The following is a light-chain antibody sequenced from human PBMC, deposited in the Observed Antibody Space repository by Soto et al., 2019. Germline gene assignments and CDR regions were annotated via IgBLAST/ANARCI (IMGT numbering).Light chain of an antibody. V-gene: IGLV2-11*01. Sequence: QSALTQPRSVSGSPGQSVTISCTGTSRDIGGHEYVSWYQQLPGKAPKILMYNVNKRPSGVPDRFFGSKSGNTASLTISGLQAEDEADYFCWSYAGSNSLFGGGTKLTVL. CDR2: NVN. CDR3: WSYAGSNSL. J-gene: IGLJ2*01. CDR1: SRDIGGHEY.